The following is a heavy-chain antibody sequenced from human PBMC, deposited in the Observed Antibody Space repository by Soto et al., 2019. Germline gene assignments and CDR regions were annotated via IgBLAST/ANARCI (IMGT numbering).Heavy chain of an antibody. D-gene: IGHD6-6*01. V-gene: IGHV1-3*01. Sequence: ASVKVSCKASGYTFTSYAMHWVRQAPGQRLEWMGWINAGNGNTKYSQKFQGRVTITRDTSASTAYMELSSLRSEDTAVYYCARGVGARLIYYGMDVWGQGTTVTVSS. CDR2: INAGNGNT. J-gene: IGHJ6*02. CDR1: GYTFTSYA. CDR3: ARGVGARLIYYGMDV.